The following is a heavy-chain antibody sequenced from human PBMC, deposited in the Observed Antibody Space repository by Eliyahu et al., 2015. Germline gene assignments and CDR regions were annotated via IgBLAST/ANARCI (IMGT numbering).Heavy chain of an antibody. Sequence: QVQLVESGGGVVQPGRSLXLXCXASGFPFSXHGMHXVRQAPGKGXEWXAVISYDGXNKYYADSVKGRFTISRDNSKNTLYLQMNSLRAEDTAVYYCAKEERDTAMVNSYYFDYWGQGTLVTVSS. CDR1: GFPFSXHG. CDR2: ISYDGXNK. V-gene: IGHV3-30*18. CDR3: AKEERDTAMVNSYYFDY. J-gene: IGHJ4*02. D-gene: IGHD5-18*01.